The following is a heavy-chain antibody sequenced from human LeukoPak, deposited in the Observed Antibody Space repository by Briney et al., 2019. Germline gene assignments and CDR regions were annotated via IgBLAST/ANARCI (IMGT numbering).Heavy chain of an antibody. V-gene: IGHV4-4*02. J-gene: IGHJ4*02. CDR1: GGSISSGGY. D-gene: IGHD3-10*01. CDR3: TRHGSYSHGF. Sequence: SETLSLTCAVSGGSISSGGYWSWVRQPPGKGLEWIGQIYISGSTNYNPSLDSRVIMSLDKSRNQLSLRLKSMTAADTAVYYCTRHGSYSHGFWGQGALVTAAS. CDR2: IYISGST.